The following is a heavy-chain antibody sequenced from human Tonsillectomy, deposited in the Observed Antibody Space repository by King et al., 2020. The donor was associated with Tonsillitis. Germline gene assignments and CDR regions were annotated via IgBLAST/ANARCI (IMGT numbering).Heavy chain of an antibody. D-gene: IGHD6-13*01. CDR2: IDPSDSYT. CDR1: GYSFTSYW. V-gene: IGHV5-10-1*03. J-gene: IGHJ6*02. Sequence: QLVQSGAEVKKPGESLRISCKGSGYSFTSYWINWVRQMPGKGLEWMGRIDPSDSYTNYSPSFQGHVTISADKSISTAYLQWSSLKASDTAMYYCARRRQQNYYYYGMDVWGQGTTVTVSS. CDR3: ARRRQQNYYYYGMDV.